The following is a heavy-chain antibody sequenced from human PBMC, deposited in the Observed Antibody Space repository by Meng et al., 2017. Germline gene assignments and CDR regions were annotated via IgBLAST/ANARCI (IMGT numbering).Heavy chain of an antibody. D-gene: IGHD1-26*01. J-gene: IGHJ5*02. CDR2: IIPIFGTA. CDR3: ARGHSRSYHIDSNWFDP. V-gene: IGHV1-69*13. CDR1: VGPFISYV. Sequence: SVNVPCKASVGPFISYVISWVRQAPGQGLDWMGGIIPIFGTANYAQKFQGRVTITADESTSTAYMELSSLRSEDTAVYYCARGHSRSYHIDSNWFDPWGQGTLVTVSS.